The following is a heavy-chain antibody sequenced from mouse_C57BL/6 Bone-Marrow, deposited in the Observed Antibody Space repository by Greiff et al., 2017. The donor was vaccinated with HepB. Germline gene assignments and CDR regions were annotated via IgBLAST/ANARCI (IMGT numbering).Heavy chain of an antibody. D-gene: IGHD2-5*01. CDR1: GFTFSSYA. CDR3: GSNWNQAGFAY. J-gene: IGHJ3*01. V-gene: IGHV5-4*03. CDR2: ISDGGSYT. Sequence: EVKLMESGGGLVKPGGSLKLSCAASGFTFSSYAMSWVRQTPEQRLEWVATISDGGSYTYYPDNVKGRITISRDNAKNNLYLQLSHLTSEDTAMYYGGSNWNQAGFAYWGQGTLVTVSA.